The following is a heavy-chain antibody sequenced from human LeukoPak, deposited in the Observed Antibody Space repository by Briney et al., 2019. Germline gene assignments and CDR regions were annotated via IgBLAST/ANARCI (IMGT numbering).Heavy chain of an antibody. CDR3: SRGMTTFHY. CDR2: IKQDGSEK. V-gene: IGHV3-7*03. CDR1: GFTFSGYW. J-gene: IGHJ4*02. D-gene: IGHD1-1*01. Sequence: PGGSLRVSCEASGFTFSGYWMSWVRQAPGQGLEWVANIKQDGSEKYYVDSVKGRFTISRDNAKNSRYLQMNSLRAEDTAVYYCSRGMTTFHYWGQGTLVTVSS.